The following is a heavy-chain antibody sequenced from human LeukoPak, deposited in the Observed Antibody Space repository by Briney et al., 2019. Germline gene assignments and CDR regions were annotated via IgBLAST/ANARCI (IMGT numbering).Heavy chain of an antibody. CDR3: ARLGYYDSLTHL. CDR1: GGSISSSSYY. Sequence: PSETLSLTCTVSGGSISSSSYYWGWIRQPPGKGLEWIGSIYYSGSTYYNPSLKSRVTISVDTSKNQFSLKLSSVTAADTAVYYCARLGYYDSLTHLWGQGTLVTVSS. J-gene: IGHJ4*02. CDR2: IYYSGST. V-gene: IGHV4-39*01. D-gene: IGHD3-22*01.